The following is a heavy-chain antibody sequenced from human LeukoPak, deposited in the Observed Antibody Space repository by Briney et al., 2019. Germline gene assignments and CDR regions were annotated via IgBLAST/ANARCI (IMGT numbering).Heavy chain of an antibody. J-gene: IGHJ4*02. CDR2: IYSGGST. CDR1: GFTVSSNY. Sequence: GGSLRLSCAASGFTVSSNYMSWVRQAPGKGLEWVSVIYSGGSTYYADSVKGRFTISRDNSKNTLYLQMNSLRAEDTAVYYCARALLMATDGFGFDYWGQGTLVTVSS. V-gene: IGHV3-53*01. CDR3: ARALLMATDGFGFDY. D-gene: IGHD5-24*01.